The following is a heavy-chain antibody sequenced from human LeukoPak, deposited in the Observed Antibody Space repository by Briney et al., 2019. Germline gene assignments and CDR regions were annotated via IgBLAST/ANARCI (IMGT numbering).Heavy chain of an antibody. D-gene: IGHD6-19*01. Sequence: PGGTLSLTCAVSGSTFSSYSMNWFRQAPGKGLEWVSAISSSSSSIYYADPEKGRSTFSRTNDKNTLYLQMNRLRAEDTAVYYCARAYSSGWYPDNWFDPWGQGTLVTVCS. CDR3: ARAYSSGWYPDNWFDP. V-gene: IGHV3-21*01. J-gene: IGHJ5*02. CDR2: ISSSSSSI. CDR1: GSTFSSYS.